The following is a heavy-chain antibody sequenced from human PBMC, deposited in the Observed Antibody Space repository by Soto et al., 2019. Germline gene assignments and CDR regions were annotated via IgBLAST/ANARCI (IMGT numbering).Heavy chain of an antibody. CDR3: ARILLYNLLPPHYGMDV. J-gene: IGHJ6*02. D-gene: IGHD1-1*01. CDR1: GFTFSSHS. CDR2: ISTSSTYI. V-gene: IGHV3-21*01. Sequence: GGSLRLSCTASGFTFSSHSFNWVRQAPGKGLEWVSSISTSSTYINYADAVKGRFTVSRDNARDSLYLQMTSLRAEDTAVYYCARILLYNLLPPHYGMDVWGQGTTVTVSS.